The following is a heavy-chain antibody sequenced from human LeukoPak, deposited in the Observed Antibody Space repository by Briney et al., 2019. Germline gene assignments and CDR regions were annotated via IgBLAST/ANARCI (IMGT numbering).Heavy chain of an antibody. CDR2: ISSSSSYT. Sequence: PGGSLRLSCAASGFTFSDYYMSWIRQAPGKGLEWVSYISSSSSYTNYADSVKGRFTISRDNAKNSLYLQMNSLRAEDTAVYYCARMYYYGSGSYPDCDYWGQGTLVTVSS. V-gene: IGHV3-11*03. D-gene: IGHD3-10*01. CDR1: GFTFSDYY. J-gene: IGHJ4*02. CDR3: ARMYYYGSGSYPDCDY.